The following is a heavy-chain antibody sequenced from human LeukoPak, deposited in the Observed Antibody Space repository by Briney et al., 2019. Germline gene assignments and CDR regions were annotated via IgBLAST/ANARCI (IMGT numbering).Heavy chain of an antibody. D-gene: IGHD3-22*01. J-gene: IGHJ4*02. CDR3: ARDFYYYDSSGYRY. CDR1: GYTLTSYA. V-gene: IGHV1-3*01. CDR2: INAGNGNT. Sequence: ASVKVSCKASGYTLTSYAMHWVRQAPGQRLEWMGWINAGNGNTKYSQKFQGRVTITRDTSASTAYMELSSLRSEDTAVYYCARDFYYYDSSGYRYWGQGTLVTVSS.